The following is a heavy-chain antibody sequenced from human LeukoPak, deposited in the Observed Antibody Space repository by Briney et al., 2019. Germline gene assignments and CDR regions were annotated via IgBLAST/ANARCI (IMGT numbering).Heavy chain of an antibody. CDR2: ISYDGSNK. D-gene: IGHD5-12*01. CDR3: ARSAAAGRIVATFDY. Sequence: GGSLRLSCAASGFTFSSNAMHWVRQAPGKGLEWVAIISYDGSNKYYADSVKGRFTISRDKSKNTLYLQMNSLRGEGTAVYYCARSAAAGRIVATFDYWGQGTLVTVSS. J-gene: IGHJ4*02. V-gene: IGHV3-30*04. CDR1: GFTFSSNA.